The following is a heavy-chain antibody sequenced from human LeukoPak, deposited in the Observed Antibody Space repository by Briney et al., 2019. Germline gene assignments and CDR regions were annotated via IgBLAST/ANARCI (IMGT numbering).Heavy chain of an antibody. J-gene: IGHJ5*02. CDR2: IYYSGST. CDR3: ARASGSAGWFDP. D-gene: IGHD5-12*01. Sequence: SQTLSLTCTVSGGSISSGGYYWSWIRQHPGKGLGWIGFIYYSGSTYYNPSLKSRVTISVDTSKNQFSLKLSSVTAADTAVYYCARASGSAGWFDPWGQGTLVTVSS. V-gene: IGHV4-31*03. CDR1: GGSISSGGYY.